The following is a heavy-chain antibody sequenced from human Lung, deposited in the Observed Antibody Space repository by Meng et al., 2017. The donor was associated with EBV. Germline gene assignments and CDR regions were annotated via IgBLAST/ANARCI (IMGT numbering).Heavy chain of an antibody. D-gene: IGHD1-26*01. V-gene: IGHV3-23*01. CDR1: GFTFNNYA. J-gene: IGHJ4*02. CDR3: AGIIVGGSRGY. CDR2: ISSSGDHT. Sequence: EGQRLESGGGLVQPGGSLRLSCAASGFTFNNYAMTWVRQAPGKGLEWVSTISSSGDHTYYADSVKGRFTISRDRSKTTLYLQMNSLRAEDTALYYCAGIIVGGSRGYWGQGTLVTVFS.